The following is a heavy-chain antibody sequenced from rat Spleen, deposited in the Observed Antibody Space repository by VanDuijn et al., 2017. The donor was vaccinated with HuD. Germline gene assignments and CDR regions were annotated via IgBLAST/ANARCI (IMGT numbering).Heavy chain of an antibody. CDR3: AVAGYGY. D-gene: IGHD4-3*01. CDR1: GFTFSNYY. CDR2: INFDGSST. V-gene: IGHV5-29*01. J-gene: IGHJ2*01. Sequence: EVQLVESGGGLVQPGRSLKLSCTTSGFTFSNYYMAWVRQAPTKGLEWVATINFDGSSTYYRDSVRGRFSISRDNAKSILYLQMDSLRSEDTATYYCAVAGYGYWGQGVVVTVSS.